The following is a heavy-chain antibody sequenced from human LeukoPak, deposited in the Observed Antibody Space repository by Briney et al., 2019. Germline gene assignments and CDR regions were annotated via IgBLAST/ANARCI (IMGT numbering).Heavy chain of an antibody. CDR1: GVSFRGYY. CDR2: INHSGST. D-gene: IGHD2-15*01. V-gene: IGHV4-34*01. J-gene: IGHJ4*02. CDR3: ARGTPQDCSGGSCFLALFDY. Sequence: PSETLSLTCAVYGVSFRGYYWSWIRQSPGKGLEWIGEINHSGSTNYNPSLKSRVTISIDTSKNQFSLKLSSVTAADTAVYYCARGTPQDCSGGSCFLALFDYWGQGTLVTVSS.